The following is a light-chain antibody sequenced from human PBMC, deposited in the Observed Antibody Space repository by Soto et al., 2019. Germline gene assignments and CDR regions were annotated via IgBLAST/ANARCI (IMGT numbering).Light chain of an antibody. J-gene: IGLJ1*01. V-gene: IGLV4-69*01. CDR2: VNYDGSH. Sequence: QPVLTQSPSASASLGASVKLTCTLSSGHSNYAIAWHQQQPEKGPRYLMNVNYDGSHRKGYGIPDRFSGSSSGAERYLTISLLQSDDEADYYCQTWGIGIPYVFVTGTKVTVL. CDR3: QTWGIGIPYV. CDR1: SGHSNYA.